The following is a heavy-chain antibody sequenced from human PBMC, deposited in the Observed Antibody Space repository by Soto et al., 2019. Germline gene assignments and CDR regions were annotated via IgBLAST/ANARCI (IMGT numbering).Heavy chain of an antibody. V-gene: IGHV1-69*01. CDR3: AREFSHTIFAVVIGPDAFDI. CDR1: GGTFSSYA. Sequence: QVQLVQSGAEVKKPGSSVKVSCMASGGTFSSYAISWVRQAPGQGLEWMGGIIPIFGTANYAQKFQGRVTITADESTSTAYMELSSLRSEDTAVYYCAREFSHTIFAVVIGPDAFDIWGQGTMVTVSS. J-gene: IGHJ3*02. D-gene: IGHD3-3*01. CDR2: IIPIFGTA.